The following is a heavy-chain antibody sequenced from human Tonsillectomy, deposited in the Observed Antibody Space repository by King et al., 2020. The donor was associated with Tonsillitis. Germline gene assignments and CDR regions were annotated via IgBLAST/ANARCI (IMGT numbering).Heavy chain of an antibody. Sequence: VQLVESGGGLVQRGGSLRLSCAASGFTFGTYGMSWVRQAPKKGLEWVSTISGSGGSTNYADSVKGRFSISRDNSKNTLYLRMNSLGAEDTAVYYCAKIRHSAKDSSGLSYYFEYWGQGTLVTVSS. CDR1: GFTFGTYG. CDR3: AKIRHSAKDSSGLSYYFEY. V-gene: IGHV3-23*04. CDR2: ISGSGGST. J-gene: IGHJ4*02. D-gene: IGHD3-22*01.